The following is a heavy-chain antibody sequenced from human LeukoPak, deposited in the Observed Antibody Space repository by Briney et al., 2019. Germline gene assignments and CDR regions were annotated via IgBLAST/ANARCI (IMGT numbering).Heavy chain of an antibody. CDR1: GFTFENYP. Sequence: GGSLRLSCAGSGFTFENYPMHWVRQAPGKGLEWVAVISYDGSNKYYADSVKGRFTISRDNSKNTLYLQMNSLRAEDTAVYYCARELGIWGQGTMVTVSS. D-gene: IGHD6-13*01. CDR2: ISYDGSNK. CDR3: ARELGI. J-gene: IGHJ3*02. V-gene: IGHV3-30-3*01.